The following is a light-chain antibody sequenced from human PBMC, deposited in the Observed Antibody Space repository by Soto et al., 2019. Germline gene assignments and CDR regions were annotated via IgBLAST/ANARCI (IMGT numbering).Light chain of an antibody. CDR1: QSVSSSY. V-gene: IGKV3-20*01. CDR3: QQYGSSPPT. J-gene: IGKJ1*01. CDR2: GAS. Sequence: EIVLTQSPGTLSLSPGERATLSCRASQSVSSSYLAWYQQKPGQAPRLLIYGASSRATGIPDRFSGSGSGTDFTLTISRLETEEFAVYYCQQYGSSPPTFGQGTKVDIK.